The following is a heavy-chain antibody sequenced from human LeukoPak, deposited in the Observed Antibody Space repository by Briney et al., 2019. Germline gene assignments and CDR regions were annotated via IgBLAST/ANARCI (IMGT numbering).Heavy chain of an antibody. J-gene: IGHJ4*02. Sequence: ASVKVSCKPSGYIFTNYDVNWMRQATGQGLEWMGWVNPNSGNTAYAQKFQGRVTMTRNTSITTVYMELSSLRSEDTAVYYCARGTTGTASVPFDYWGQGTLVTVSS. CDR2: VNPNSGNT. V-gene: IGHV1-8*02. CDR1: GYIFTNYD. CDR3: ARGTTGTASVPFDY. D-gene: IGHD1-1*01.